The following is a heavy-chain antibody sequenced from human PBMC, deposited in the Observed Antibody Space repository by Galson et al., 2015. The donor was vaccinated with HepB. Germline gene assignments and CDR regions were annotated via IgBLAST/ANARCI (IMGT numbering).Heavy chain of an antibody. J-gene: IGHJ4*02. Sequence: SVKVSCKASGYGFTNYGINWVRQAPGQGLEWMGWISGYNGHTKYAQKLQGGVTLTTDTPTRIAYMELRSLRSDDTAFYYCARGSGFSSSSSTFDYWGQGTMVTVSS. V-gene: IGHV1-18*01. CDR3: ARGSGFSSSSSTFDY. CDR1: GYGFTNYG. D-gene: IGHD6-13*01. CDR2: ISGYNGHT.